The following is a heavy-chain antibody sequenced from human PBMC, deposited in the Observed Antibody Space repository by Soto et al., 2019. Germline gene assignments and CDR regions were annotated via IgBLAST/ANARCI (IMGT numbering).Heavy chain of an antibody. D-gene: IGHD3-16*01. CDR1: GFTVSSNY. CDR3: AKGLGGFNYYSMDV. V-gene: IGHV3-23*01. CDR2: ISGSGGTT. J-gene: IGHJ6*03. Sequence: GGSLRLSCAASGFTVSSNYMSWVRQAPGKGLEWVSAISGSGGTTYFADSVKGRFTISRDNSKNTLSLQLNSLRTDDTAVYHCAKGLGGFNYYSMDVWGKGTTVTVSS.